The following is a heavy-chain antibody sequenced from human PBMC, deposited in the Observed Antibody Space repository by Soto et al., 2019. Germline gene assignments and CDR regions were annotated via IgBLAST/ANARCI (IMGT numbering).Heavy chain of an antibody. D-gene: IGHD3-10*01. Sequence: DVQLVESGGGLVKPGGSLRLSCETSGFSFSAYGMNWVRQAPGKGLEWVSFIGRDSSGIYYADAVKGRFTVSRDDAKKSLYLQMNSLRAEDTAVYYCTNYLTMPNWGQGTLVTVSS. CDR1: GFSFSAYG. V-gene: IGHV3-21*02. CDR2: IGRDSSGI. CDR3: TNYLTMPN. J-gene: IGHJ4*02.